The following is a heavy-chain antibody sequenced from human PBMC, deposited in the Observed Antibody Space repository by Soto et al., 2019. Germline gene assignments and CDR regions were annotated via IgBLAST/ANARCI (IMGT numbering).Heavy chain of an antibody. CDR2: IKSKNDGETT. V-gene: IGHV3-15*07. J-gene: IGHJ4*02. CDR1: GFTFNSAW. D-gene: IGHD7-27*01. CDR3: TTDLTGERADWGLDF. Sequence: EVQLMESGGGSVKPGGSLGLSCAASGFTFNSAWMNWVRQAPGKGLEWVGRIKSKNDGETTKYAAPVTGRVAISRDDSKNTVYLQTNSLKTEDTAVYYCTTDLTGERADWGLDFWGEGTQVTVSS.